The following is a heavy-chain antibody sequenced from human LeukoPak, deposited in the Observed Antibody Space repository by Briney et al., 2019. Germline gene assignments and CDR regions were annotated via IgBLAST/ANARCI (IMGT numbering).Heavy chain of an antibody. V-gene: IGHV1-46*01. CDR2: INPSGGST. J-gene: IGHJ5*02. D-gene: IGHD2-15*01. Sequence: ASVKVSCKASGYTFTSYYMHWVRQAPGQGLEWMGIINPSGGSTSYAQKFQGRVTMTRDTSTGTVYMELSSLRSEDTAVYYCARDGGYCSGGSCSENWFDPWGQGTLVTVSS. CDR1: GYTFTSYY. CDR3: ARDGGYCSGGSCSENWFDP.